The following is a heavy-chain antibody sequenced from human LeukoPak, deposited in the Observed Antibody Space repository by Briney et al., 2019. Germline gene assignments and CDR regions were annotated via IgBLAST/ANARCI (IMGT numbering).Heavy chain of an antibody. D-gene: IGHD3/OR15-3a*01. CDR2: IKQDGSEK. J-gene: IGHJ4*02. Sequence: GGSLRLSCAASGFTFSSYWMSWVRQAPGKGLEWVANIKQDGSEKYYVDSVKGGFTISRDNAKNSLYLQMNSLRAEDTAVYYCARDADFWSAANFDYWGQGTLVTVSS. V-gene: IGHV3-7*01. CDR3: ARDADFWSAANFDY. CDR1: GFTFSSYW.